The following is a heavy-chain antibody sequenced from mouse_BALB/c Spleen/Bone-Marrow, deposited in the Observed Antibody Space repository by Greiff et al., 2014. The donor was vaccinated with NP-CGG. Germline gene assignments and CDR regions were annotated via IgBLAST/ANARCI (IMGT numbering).Heavy chain of an antibody. J-gene: IGHJ1*01. CDR3: VRSRLRDWYFDV. CDR1: GNTFTSYD. V-gene: IGHV1-85*01. CDR2: IFPGDSTT. Sequence: QVQLQQSGVELVKPGASVKLSCKASGNTFTSYDINWVRQRPEQGLEWIGWIFPGDSTTKYNEKFKGKATLTTDKSSSTVHMQXSRLTSEDSAVYFCVRSRLRDWYFDVWGAGTTVTISS. D-gene: IGHD1-2*01.